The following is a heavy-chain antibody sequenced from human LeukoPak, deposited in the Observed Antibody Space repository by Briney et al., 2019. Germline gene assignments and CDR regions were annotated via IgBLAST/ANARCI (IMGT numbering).Heavy chain of an antibody. J-gene: IGHJ4*02. CDR1: GGSISSYY. Sequence: SETLSLTCTVSGGSISSYYWGWIRQPPGKGLEWIGSIYHSGSTYYNPSLKSRVTISVDTSKNQFSLKLSSVTAADTAVYYCAREVGYYDSSGYYPEDFDYWGQGTLVTVSS. CDR2: IYHSGST. CDR3: AREVGYYDSSGYYPEDFDY. V-gene: IGHV4-38-2*02. D-gene: IGHD3-22*01.